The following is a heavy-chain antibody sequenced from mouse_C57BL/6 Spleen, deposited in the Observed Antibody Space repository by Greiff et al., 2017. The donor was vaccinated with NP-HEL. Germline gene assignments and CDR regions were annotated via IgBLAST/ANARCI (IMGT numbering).Heavy chain of an antibody. Sequence: VQLKESGAELVRPGASVTLSCKASGYTFTDYEMHWVKQTPVHGLEWIGAIDPESGGTAYNQKFKGKAILTADKSSSTAYMELRSLTSEDSAVYYCTGGRNYYGSSYYFDYWGQGTTLTVSS. D-gene: IGHD1-1*01. CDR2: IDPESGGT. CDR3: TGGRNYYGSSYYFDY. J-gene: IGHJ2*01. CDR1: GYTFTDYE. V-gene: IGHV1-15*01.